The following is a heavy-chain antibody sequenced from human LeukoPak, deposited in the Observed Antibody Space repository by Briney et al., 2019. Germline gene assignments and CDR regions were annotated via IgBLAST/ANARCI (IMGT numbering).Heavy chain of an antibody. V-gene: IGHV1-69*01. CDR1: GGTFSSYA. CDR2: IIPIFGTA. Sequence: SVKVSCKASGGTFSSYAISWVRQAPGQGLEWMGGIIPIFGTANYAQKFQGRVTITADESTSTAYMELSSLRSEDTAVNYCARALGYCSSTSCYPDDYWGQGTLVTVSS. CDR3: ARALGYCSSTSCYPDDY. D-gene: IGHD2-2*01. J-gene: IGHJ4*02.